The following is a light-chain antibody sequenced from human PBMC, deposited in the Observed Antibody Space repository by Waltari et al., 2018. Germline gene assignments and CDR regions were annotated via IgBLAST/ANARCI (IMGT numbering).Light chain of an antibody. CDR3: AAWDDSLSGRV. J-gene: IGLJ3*02. CDR1: RSNIGSNY. CDR2: RNN. V-gene: IGLV1-47*01. Sequence: QSVLTQPPSASGTPGQRVTISCSGSRSNIGSNYVYCYQQVPGTAPKLRIYRNNRRPSGVPDRFSGSKSGTSASLAISGLRSEDEVDYYCAAWDDSLSGRVFGGGTKVTVL.